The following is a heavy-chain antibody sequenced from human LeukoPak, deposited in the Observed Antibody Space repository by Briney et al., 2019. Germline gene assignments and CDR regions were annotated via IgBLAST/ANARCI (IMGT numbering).Heavy chain of an antibody. D-gene: IGHD3-10*01. CDR3: ARDSTYYYGSGSSGPHNFDN. Sequence: GGSLRLSCAASGFTFSSYAMHWVRQAPGKGLEWVSIISSGGVYEYYADSVKGRFTISRDNSKNTLYLQLNSLRTDDTAVYYCARDSTYYYGSGSSGPHNFDNWGQGTLVTVSS. CDR1: GFTFSSYA. V-gene: IGHV3-30*01. J-gene: IGHJ4*02. CDR2: ISSGGVYE.